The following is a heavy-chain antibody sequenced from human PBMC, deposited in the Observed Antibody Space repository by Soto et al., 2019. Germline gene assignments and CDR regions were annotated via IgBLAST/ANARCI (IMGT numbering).Heavy chain of an antibody. J-gene: IGHJ6*02. CDR3: ARIRITMVRGVIWYYGMDV. D-gene: IGHD3-10*01. V-gene: IGHV1-8*01. CDR1: GYTFTSYD. Sequence: QVQLVQSGAEVKKPGASVKVSCKASGYTFTSYDINWVRQATGQGLEWMGWINPNSGNTGYAQKFQGRVTMTRNTSISTAYMELSSLRSEDTAVYYCARIRITMVRGVIWYYGMDVWGQGTTVTVSS. CDR2: INPNSGNT.